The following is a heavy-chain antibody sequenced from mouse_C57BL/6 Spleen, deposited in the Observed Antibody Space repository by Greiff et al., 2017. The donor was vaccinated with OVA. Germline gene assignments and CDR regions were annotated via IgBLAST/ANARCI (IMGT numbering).Heavy chain of an antibody. D-gene: IGHD2-4*01. Sequence: VQLQQSGPELVKPGASVKIPCKASGYTFTDYNMDWVKQSHGKSLEWIGDINPNNGGTIYNQKFKGKATLTVDKSSSTAYMELRSLTSEDSAVYYCARKGDYDDYFDYWGQGTTLTVSS. V-gene: IGHV1-18*01. J-gene: IGHJ2*01. CDR2: INPNNGGT. CDR3: ARKGDYDDYFDY. CDR1: GYTFTDYN.